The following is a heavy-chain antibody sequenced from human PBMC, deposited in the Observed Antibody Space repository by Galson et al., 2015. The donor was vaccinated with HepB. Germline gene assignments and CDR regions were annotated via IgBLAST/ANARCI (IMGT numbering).Heavy chain of an antibody. CDR2: INPSGGST. CDR3: ARLYYYDSSGYLDDDAFDI. CDR1: GYTFTSYY. Sequence: SVKVSCKASGYTFTSYYMHWVRQAPGQGLEWMGIINPSGGSTSYAQKFQGRVTMTRDTSTSTVYMELSSLRSEDTAVYYCARLYYYDSSGYLDDDAFDIWGQGTMVTVSS. J-gene: IGHJ3*02. D-gene: IGHD3-22*01. V-gene: IGHV1-46*03.